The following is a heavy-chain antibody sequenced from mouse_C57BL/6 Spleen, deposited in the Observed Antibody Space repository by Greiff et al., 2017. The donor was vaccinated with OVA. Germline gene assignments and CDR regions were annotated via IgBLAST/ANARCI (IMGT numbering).Heavy chain of an antibody. V-gene: IGHV2-2*01. Sequence: QVQLKESGPGLVQPSQSLSITCTVSGFSLTSYGVHWVRQSPGKGLEWLGVIWSGGSTDYNAAFISRLSISKDNSKSQVFFKMNSLQADDTAIYYCARKGYYDYHYYAMDYWGQGTSVTVSS. CDR1: GFSLTSYG. D-gene: IGHD2-4*01. CDR3: ARKGYYDYHYYAMDY. J-gene: IGHJ4*01. CDR2: IWSGGST.